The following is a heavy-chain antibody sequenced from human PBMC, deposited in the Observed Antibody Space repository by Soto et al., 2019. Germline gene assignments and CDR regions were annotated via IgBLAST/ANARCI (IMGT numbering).Heavy chain of an antibody. CDR1: GGTYNTFA. CDR3: VRAAKRYFDY. V-gene: IGHV1-69*10. J-gene: IGHJ4*02. Sequence: GASVKVCCKASGGTYNTFAISWVRQAPGQGLEWMGGIIPVLGPAFYAQKFQGRVTITADKSTTTAYLELTSLRSEDTAVYYCVRAAKRYFDYWGQGTLVTVSS. CDR2: IIPVLGPA.